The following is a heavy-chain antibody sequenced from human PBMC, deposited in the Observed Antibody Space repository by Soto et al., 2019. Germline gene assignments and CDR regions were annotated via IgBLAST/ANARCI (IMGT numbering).Heavy chain of an antibody. CDR2: LYYGGST. Sequence: QLQLQESGPGLVKPSETLSLTCTVSGGSVSSYIYHWGWIRQPPGKGLEWIGSLYYGGSTYYNPSLMSRLTISVDTSKNHFSLKLGSVTAADTAVYYCAAKQGYCSGGSCFSYDYWGQGPLVTVSS. D-gene: IGHD2-15*01. CDR1: GGSVSSYIYH. V-gene: IGHV4-39*02. J-gene: IGHJ4*02. CDR3: AAKQGYCSGGSCFSYDY.